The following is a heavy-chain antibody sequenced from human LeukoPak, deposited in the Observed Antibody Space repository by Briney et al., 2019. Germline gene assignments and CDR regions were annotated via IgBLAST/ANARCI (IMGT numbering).Heavy chain of an antibody. Sequence: GESLKISCEGSGYSFFGYWIGWVRQMPGKGLEWMGIIYPGDSHTRYSPSFQGQVTISADISISTVYLQWSSLKASDTAMYYCARFSGASPQDNWFDPWGQGTLVTVSS. V-gene: IGHV5-51*01. J-gene: IGHJ5*02. CDR3: ARFSGASPQDNWFDP. CDR1: GYSFFGYW. CDR2: IYPGDSHT. D-gene: IGHD4/OR15-4a*01.